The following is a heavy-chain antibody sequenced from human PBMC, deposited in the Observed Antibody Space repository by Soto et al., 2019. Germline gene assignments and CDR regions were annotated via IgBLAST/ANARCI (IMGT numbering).Heavy chain of an antibody. Sequence: SETLSLTCTVSGGSISSGGYYWSWIRQHPGKGLEWIGYIYYSGSTYYNPSLKSRVTISVDTSKNQFSLKLSSVTAADTAVYYCARDSYGDYYYYYGMDVWGQGTTVTVPS. CDR1: GGSISSGGYY. CDR2: IYYSGST. D-gene: IGHD4-17*01. J-gene: IGHJ6*02. V-gene: IGHV4-31*03. CDR3: ARDSYGDYYYYYGMDV.